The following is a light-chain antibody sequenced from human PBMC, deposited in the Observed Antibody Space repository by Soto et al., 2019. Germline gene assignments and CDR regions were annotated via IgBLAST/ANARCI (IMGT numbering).Light chain of an antibody. CDR1: SGSIASNY. CDR3: QSYDTTNLV. V-gene: IGLV6-57*03. J-gene: IGLJ3*02. CDR2: EDN. Sequence: NFMLTQPHSVSESPGKTVTLSCTRSSGSIASNYVQWYQQRPGSAPTTVIYEDNRRPSGVPDRFSGSIDSSSNAASLTISGLKTEDEADYYCQSYDTTNLVFGGGTKLTVL.